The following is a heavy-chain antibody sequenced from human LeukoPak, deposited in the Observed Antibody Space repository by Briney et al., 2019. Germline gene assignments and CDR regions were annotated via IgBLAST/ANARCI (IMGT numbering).Heavy chain of an antibody. V-gene: IGHV1-18*01. D-gene: IGHD6-13*01. CDR2: ISAYNGNT. CDR1: GYTFTSYG. CDR3: AREGRVYSSSWYIYSDWFDP. J-gene: IGHJ5*02. Sequence: GASVKVSCKASGYTFTSYGISWVRQAPGQGLEWMGWISAYNGNTNYAQKLQGRVTMTTDTSTSTAYMELRSLRSDDTAVYYCAREGRVYSSSWYIYSDWFDPWGQGTLVTVSS.